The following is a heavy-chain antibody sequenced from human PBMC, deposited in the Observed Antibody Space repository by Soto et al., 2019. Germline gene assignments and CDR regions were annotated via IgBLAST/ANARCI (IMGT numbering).Heavy chain of an antibody. J-gene: IGHJ4*02. CDR2: IYYSGIT. V-gene: IGHV4-59*01. CDR1: GGSISGYY. CDR3: ARGKDYYFDF. Sequence: SETLSLTCAFSGGSISGYYWTWIRQPPGKGLEWIGYIYYSGITNYNPSLRSRVTLSIDTSKNQCSLKLSSVTAADTAVYYCARGKDYYFDFWGLGTLVTVSS.